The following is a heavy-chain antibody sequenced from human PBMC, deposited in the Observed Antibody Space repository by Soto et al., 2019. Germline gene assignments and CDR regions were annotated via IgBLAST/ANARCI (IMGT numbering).Heavy chain of an antibody. CDR3: ARGSGIVALPAELEDVNYDY. J-gene: IGHJ4*02. Sequence: QVQLQQWGAGLVKPSETLSLSCAVYGQSFSGHSWAWIRQPPGKGLEWIGEINESGSTYYNPSLRSRVTISPDTSKNLFPLKLSSVRAADTAAYFCARGSGIVALPAELEDVNYDYWGQGTLVNVSS. CDR2: INESGST. CDR1: GQSFSGHS. D-gene: IGHD1-1*01. V-gene: IGHV4-34*01.